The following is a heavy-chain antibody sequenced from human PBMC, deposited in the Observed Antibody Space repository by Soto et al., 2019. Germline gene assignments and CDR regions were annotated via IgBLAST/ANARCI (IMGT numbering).Heavy chain of an antibody. V-gene: IGHV3-53*02. D-gene: IGHD1-26*01. CDR2: TFTGGST. CDR1: GFSVTTNY. Sequence: EVQLVETGGGLIQPGGSLRLSCLASGFSVTTNYIIWVRQPPGKGLEWVSTTFTGGSTHYADSVKGRFSISRDNSKNTVYLKMNNLRVEDTAAYYCAKKPPSSIQGWAFCMDGWGQGTTVSVSS. J-gene: IGHJ6*02. CDR3: AKKPPSSIQGWAFCMDG.